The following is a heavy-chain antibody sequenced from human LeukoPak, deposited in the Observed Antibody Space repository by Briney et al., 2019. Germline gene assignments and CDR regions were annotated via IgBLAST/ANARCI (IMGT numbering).Heavy chain of an antibody. CDR3: AKRVGGTPDD. J-gene: IGHJ4*02. CDR1: GFTFKTYA. Sequence: GGSLRLSCAASGFTFKTYAMVWVRQAPGKGLECVSAIGGDGVSRDYSDSLKGRFTISRDNSKNTLYLQMNSLRVEDTALYFCAKRVGGTPDDWGLGTLVTVSS. CDR2: IGGDGVSR. D-gene: IGHD1-26*01. V-gene: IGHV3-23*01.